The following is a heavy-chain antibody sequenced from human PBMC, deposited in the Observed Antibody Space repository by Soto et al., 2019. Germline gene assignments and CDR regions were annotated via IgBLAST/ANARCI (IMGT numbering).Heavy chain of an antibody. CDR2: IHYSGST. CDR1: GGSISSNIYY. V-gene: IGHV4-39*01. D-gene: IGHD6-6*01. CDR3: ARSSIEPRVFMYPFDS. Sequence: PSETLSLTCTVSGGSISSNIYYWGWIRQPPGKGLEWIGNIHYSGSTYYDSSLKSRVTISVDTSKNQFSLKLSSVTAADTAVYYCARSSIEPRVFMYPFDSWGQGTLVTVSS. J-gene: IGHJ4*02.